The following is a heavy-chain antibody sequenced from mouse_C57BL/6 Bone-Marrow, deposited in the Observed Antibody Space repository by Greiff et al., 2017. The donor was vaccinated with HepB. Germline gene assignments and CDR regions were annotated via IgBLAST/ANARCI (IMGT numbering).Heavy chain of an antibody. D-gene: IGHD1-1*01. J-gene: IGHJ3*01. Sequence: VQLQQSGPGLVAPSQSLSITCTVSGFSLTSYGVHWVRQPPGKGLEWLVVIWSDGSTTYNSALKSRLSISKDNSKSQVFLKMNSLQTDDTAMYYCARHDGSSYLFAYWGQGTLVTVSA. V-gene: IGHV2-6-1*01. CDR1: GFSLTSYG. CDR3: ARHDGSSYLFAY. CDR2: IWSDGST.